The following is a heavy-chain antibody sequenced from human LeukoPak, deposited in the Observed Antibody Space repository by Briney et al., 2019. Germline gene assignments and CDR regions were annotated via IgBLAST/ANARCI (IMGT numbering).Heavy chain of an antibody. CDR1: GFTFSSYS. CDR3: AREGIVVVPAAPGGSNGMDV. J-gene: IGHJ6*04. Sequence: GGSLRLSCAASGFTFSSYSMNWVRQAPGKGLEWVSSMSSSSSYIYYADSVKGRFTISRDNAKNSLYLQMNSLRAEDTAVYYCAREGIVVVPAAPGGSNGMDVWGKGTTVTVSS. V-gene: IGHV3-21*01. D-gene: IGHD2-2*01. CDR2: MSSSSSYI.